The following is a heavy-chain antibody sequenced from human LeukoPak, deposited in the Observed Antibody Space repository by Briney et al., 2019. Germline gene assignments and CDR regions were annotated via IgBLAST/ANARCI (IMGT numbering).Heavy chain of an antibody. V-gene: IGHV3-33*01. CDR2: IWYDGSNK. CDR1: GFTFSSYG. D-gene: IGHD3-22*01. Sequence: GGSLRLSCAASGFTFSSYGVHWVRQAPGKGLEWVAVIWYDGSNKYYADSVKGRFTISRDNSKNTLYLQMNSLRAEDTAVYYCASCSSYYDSSGYLDYWGQGTLVTVSS. J-gene: IGHJ4*02. CDR3: ASCSSYYDSSGYLDY.